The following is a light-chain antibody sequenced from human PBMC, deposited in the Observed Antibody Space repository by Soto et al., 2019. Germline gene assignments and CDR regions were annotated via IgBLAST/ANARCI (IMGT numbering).Light chain of an antibody. V-gene: IGKV3-20*01. CDR3: QQYGSSLV. Sequence: EIVLTQSPGTLSLSPGERATLSCRASQSVSSSYLAWYQQKPGQAPRLLIYGASSRATGIPDRFSGSGSGTDFTLTISRLEPEDFAVYYCQQYGSSLVLGQGTKLEIK. CDR1: QSVSSSY. J-gene: IGKJ2*01. CDR2: GAS.